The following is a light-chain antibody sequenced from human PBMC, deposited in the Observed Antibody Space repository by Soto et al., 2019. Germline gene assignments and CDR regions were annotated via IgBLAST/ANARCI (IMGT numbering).Light chain of an antibody. Sequence: QSVLTQPASVSGSPGQSITISCTGTSSDVGAYDYVSWYQQHPDKAPKLMIYEVSNRPSGVSNRFSGSKSVSTATLTISGLQTEDEADYYCSSYTSSSTRVLGTGTKATVL. CDR3: SSYTSSSTRV. CDR2: EVS. CDR1: SSDVGAYDY. J-gene: IGLJ1*01. V-gene: IGLV2-14*01.